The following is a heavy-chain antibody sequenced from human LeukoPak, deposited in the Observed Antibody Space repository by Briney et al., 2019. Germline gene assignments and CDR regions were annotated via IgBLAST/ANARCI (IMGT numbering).Heavy chain of an antibody. CDR1: GYTFTSYA. CDR3: TWVVPADRYYYYGMDV. D-gene: IGHD2-2*01. CDR2: INTNTGNP. J-gene: IGHJ6*02. V-gene: IGHV7-4-1*02. Sequence: ASVKVSCKASGYTFTSYAMNWVRQAPGQGLEWMGWINTNTGNPTYAQGFTGRFVFSLDTSVSTAYPQISSLKAEDTAVYYCTWVVPADRYYYYGMDVWGQGTTVTVSS.